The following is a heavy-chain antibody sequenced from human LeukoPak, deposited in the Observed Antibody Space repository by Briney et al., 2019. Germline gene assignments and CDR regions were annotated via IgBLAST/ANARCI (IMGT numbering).Heavy chain of an antibody. Sequence: PGGSLRLSCEASGFTFSSYWMSWVRQAPGKGPEWVAYIKQDGNDKYYAVSVRGRFTVSRDNAKNSLYLQMNSLRVEDTAVYYCTSLRTAVPHAGEAYDIWAKGQWSPSLQ. D-gene: IGHD2-2*01. V-gene: IGHV3-7*01. J-gene: IGHJ3*02. CDR3: TSLRTAVPHAGEAYDI. CDR2: IKQDGNDK. CDR1: GFTFSSYW.